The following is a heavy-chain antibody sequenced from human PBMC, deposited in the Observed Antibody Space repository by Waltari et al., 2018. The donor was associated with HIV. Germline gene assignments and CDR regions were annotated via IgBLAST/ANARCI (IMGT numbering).Heavy chain of an antibody. CDR1: GGSFSGYY. CDR3: ARDPRIAVAGTGVAYYYYYYGMDV. D-gene: IGHD6-19*01. Sequence: QVQLQQGGAGLLKPSETLSLTCAVYGGSFSGYYGSWIRQPPGKGLGWIGEINHSGSTNYNPSLKSRVTISVDTSKNQFSLKLSSVTAADTAVYYCARDPRIAVAGTGVAYYYYYYGMDVWGQGTTVTVSS. CDR2: INHSGST. V-gene: IGHV4-34*01. J-gene: IGHJ6*02.